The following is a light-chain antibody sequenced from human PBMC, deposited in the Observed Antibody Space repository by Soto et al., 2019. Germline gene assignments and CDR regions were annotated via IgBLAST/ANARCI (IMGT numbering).Light chain of an antibody. V-gene: IGKV3-20*01. Sequence: EIVLTQSPGTLALSPGERATLSCRATQSGSSSYLAWDQHKTCQAHRLLIYGTSSRATGIPDRFSGSGSGTECTLTISRLEPEDFAVYYSQQYGSSSPLTFGGGTKVEIK. CDR2: GTS. CDR3: QQYGSSSPLT. J-gene: IGKJ4*01. CDR1: QSGSSSY.